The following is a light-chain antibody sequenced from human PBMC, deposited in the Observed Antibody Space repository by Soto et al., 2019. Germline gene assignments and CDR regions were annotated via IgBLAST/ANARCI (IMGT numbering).Light chain of an antibody. J-gene: IGKJ2*01. Sequence: DIQMTQSPSSVSASVGDRVTITCRASQGIGTWLAWYQQKPGKAPNLLIYAASSLQSGVPPRFTGSGSGTDFSLPISSLQPEDFATYYCLHANSFPRTFGQGTKLEMK. V-gene: IGKV1-12*01. CDR3: LHANSFPRT. CDR2: AAS. CDR1: QGIGTW.